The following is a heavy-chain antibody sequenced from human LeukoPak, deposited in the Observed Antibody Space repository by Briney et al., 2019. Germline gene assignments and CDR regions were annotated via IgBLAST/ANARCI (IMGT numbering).Heavy chain of an antibody. D-gene: IGHD1-1*01. CDR1: GFTFSSYS. CDR3: AKDVQSWPTYFDY. Sequence: GGSLRLPCAASGFTFSSYSMNWVRQAPGKGLELVSSIISSSSYIYYADSVKGRFTISRDNAKNSLYLQMNSLRAEDTAVYYCAKDVQSWPTYFDYWGQGTLVTVSS. V-gene: IGHV3-21*01. CDR2: IISSSSYI. J-gene: IGHJ4*02.